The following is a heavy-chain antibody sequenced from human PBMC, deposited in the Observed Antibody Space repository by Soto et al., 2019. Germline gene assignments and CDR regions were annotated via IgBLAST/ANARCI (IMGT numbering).Heavy chain of an antibody. CDR1: GFTFSSYA. CDR3: ARGPFYGSS. CDR2: ISGSGIST. Sequence: QPGGSLRLSCEVSGFTFSSYAMSWVRQAPGKGLEWVSTISGSGISTYYADSVKGRFTISRDNSKNTLYLQMNSLRAEDTAVYYCARGPFYGSSWGQGTLVTVSS. J-gene: IGHJ4*02. D-gene: IGHD6-13*01. V-gene: IGHV3-23*01.